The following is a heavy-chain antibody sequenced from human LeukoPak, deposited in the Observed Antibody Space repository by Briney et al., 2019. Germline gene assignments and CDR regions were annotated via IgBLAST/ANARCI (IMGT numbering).Heavy chain of an antibody. CDR2: ISSSSSYI. Sequence: GGSLRLSCAASGFTFSSYSMNWVRQAPGKGLEWVSSISSSSSYIYYADSVKGRFAISRDNAKNSLYLQMNSLRAEDTAVYYCARAPSYDFPYYYYYMDVWGKGTTVTVSS. J-gene: IGHJ6*03. CDR1: GFTFSSYS. CDR3: ARAPSYDFPYYYYYMDV. D-gene: IGHD3-3*01. V-gene: IGHV3-21*01.